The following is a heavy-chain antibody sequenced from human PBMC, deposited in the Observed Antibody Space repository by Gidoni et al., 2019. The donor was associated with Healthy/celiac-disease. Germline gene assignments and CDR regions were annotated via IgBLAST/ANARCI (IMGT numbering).Heavy chain of an antibody. CDR2: IYYSGST. CDR1: GGSVSRCSYY. V-gene: IGHV4-61*01. D-gene: IGHD3-22*01. CDR3: SLVPMIVVVPPLYYFDY. J-gene: IGHJ4*02. Sequence: QVQRQESGPGLVKPSETLSLTCTVSGGSVSRCSYYWSWIRQPPGKGLEWIGSIYYSGSTNYNPSLKSRVTISVDTSKNQFSLKLSSVTAADTAVYYCSLVPMIVVVPPLYYFDYWGQGTLVTVSS.